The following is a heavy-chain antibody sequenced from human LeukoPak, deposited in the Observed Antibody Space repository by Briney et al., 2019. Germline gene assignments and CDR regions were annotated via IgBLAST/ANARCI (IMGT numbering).Heavy chain of an antibody. V-gene: IGHV7-4-1*02. CDR2: IDTNTGNP. D-gene: IGHD2/OR15-2a*01. Sequence: GASVKISCKASGYSFTTYSMNWVRQAPGQGVEWMGWIDTNTGNPTYAQGFTGRFVFSSDTSVSTTYLQISNLKTEDTAMYYCARSSPNRADFWGQGTLVTVSS. J-gene: IGHJ4*02. CDR3: ARSSPNRADF. CDR1: GYSFTTYS.